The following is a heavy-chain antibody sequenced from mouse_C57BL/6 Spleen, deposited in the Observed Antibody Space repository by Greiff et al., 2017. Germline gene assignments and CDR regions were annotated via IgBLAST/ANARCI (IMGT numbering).Heavy chain of an antibody. CDR3: ARGGITTADY. D-gene: IGHD1-2*01. Sequence: VKQRPGQGLEWIGEIDPSDSYTNYNQKFKGKSTLTVDKSSSTAYMQLSSLTSEDSAVYYCARGGITTADYWGQGTSVTVSS. CDR2: IDPSDSYT. V-gene: IGHV1-69*01. J-gene: IGHJ4*01.